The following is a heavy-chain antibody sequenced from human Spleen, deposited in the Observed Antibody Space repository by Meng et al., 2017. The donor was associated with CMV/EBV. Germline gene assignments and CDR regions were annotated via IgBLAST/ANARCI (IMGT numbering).Heavy chain of an antibody. J-gene: IGHJ3*02. CDR3: AREGYCSSTSCGRWAFDI. D-gene: IGHD2-2*01. Sequence: GESLKISCAASGFSFSRYSMNWVRQAPGKGLEWVSSISSSSNFKYYTDSVKGRFTISRDNAKNSLYLQMNSLRAEDTAVYYCAREGYCSSTSCGRWAFDIWGQGTMVTVSS. CDR2: ISSSSNFK. CDR1: GFSFSRYS. V-gene: IGHV3-21*01.